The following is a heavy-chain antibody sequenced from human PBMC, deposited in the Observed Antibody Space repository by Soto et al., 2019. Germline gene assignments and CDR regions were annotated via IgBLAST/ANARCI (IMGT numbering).Heavy chain of an antibody. CDR1: GYTFTGYY. CDR2: ISAYNGNT. V-gene: IGHV1-18*04. Sequence: ASVKVSCKVSGYTFTGYYMHWVRQAPGQGLEWMGWISAYNGNTNYAQKLQGRVTMTTDTSTTTAYMELRSPRSDDTAVYYCARVVPGAEAWFGPWGQGTLVTVSS. D-gene: IGHD2-2*01. J-gene: IGHJ5*02. CDR3: ARVVPGAEAWFGP.